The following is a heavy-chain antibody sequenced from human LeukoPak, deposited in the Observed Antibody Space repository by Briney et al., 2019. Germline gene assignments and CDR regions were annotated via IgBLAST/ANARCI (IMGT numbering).Heavy chain of an antibody. Sequence: SETLSLTCTVSGGSISSYCWSWIRQPAGKGLEWIGRIYTSGSTNYNPSLKSRVTMSVDTSKNQFSLKLSSVTAADTAVYYCARGSQYQLLSGNYYYIDVWGKGTTVTVSS. CDR3: ARGSQYQLLSGNYYYIDV. D-gene: IGHD2-2*01. CDR2: IYTSGST. J-gene: IGHJ6*03. CDR1: GGSISSYC. V-gene: IGHV4-4*07.